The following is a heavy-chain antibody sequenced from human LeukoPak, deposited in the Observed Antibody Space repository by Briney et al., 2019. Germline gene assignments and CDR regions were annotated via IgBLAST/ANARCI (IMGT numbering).Heavy chain of an antibody. CDR1: GGSFSGYY. J-gene: IGHJ3*02. CDR2: IKHSGST. V-gene: IGHV4-34*01. Sequence: PSETLSLTCAVYGGSFSGYYWSWIRQPPGKGLEWIGEIKHSGSTNYNPSLKSRVTISVDTPKNQFSLKLSSVTAADTAMYYCARDSKSTADAFDIWGQGTMVTVSS. CDR3: ARDSKSTADAFDI. D-gene: IGHD5/OR15-5a*01.